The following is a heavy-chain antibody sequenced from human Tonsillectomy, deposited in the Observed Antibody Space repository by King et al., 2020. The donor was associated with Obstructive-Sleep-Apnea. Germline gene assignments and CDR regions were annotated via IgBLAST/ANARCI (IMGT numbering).Heavy chain of an antibody. J-gene: IGHJ4*02. CDR3: ARDIQWLVHDSGFDY. D-gene: IGHD6-19*01. V-gene: IGHV3-30-3*01. CDR1: GFTFSSYA. Sequence: VQLVESGGGVVQPGRSLRLSCASSGFTFSSYAMHCVRQAPGKGLEWVAVISYDGSNKYYADSVKGRFTISSDNSKNTLYLQMNSLRAEDTAVYYCARDIQWLVHDSGFDYWGQGTLVTVSS. CDR2: ISYDGSNK.